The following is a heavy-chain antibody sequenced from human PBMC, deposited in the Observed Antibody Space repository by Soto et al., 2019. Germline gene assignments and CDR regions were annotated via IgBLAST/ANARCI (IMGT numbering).Heavy chain of an antibody. J-gene: IGHJ6*02. CDR3: ARAVAARADYGMDV. V-gene: IGHV1-69*01. CDR2: IIPIFGTA. D-gene: IGHD6-6*01. Sequence: QVQLVQSGAEVKKPGSSVKVSCKASGGTFSSYAISWVRQAPGQGLEWMGGIIPIFGTANYAQKFQGRVTITADESTSIAYMELSSLRSEDTAVYYCARAVAARADYGMDVWGQGTTVTVSS. CDR1: GGTFSSYA.